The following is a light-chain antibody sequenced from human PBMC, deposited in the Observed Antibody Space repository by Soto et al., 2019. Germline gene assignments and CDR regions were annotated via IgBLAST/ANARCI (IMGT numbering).Light chain of an antibody. CDR3: QQYGSSST. V-gene: IGKV3-20*01. J-gene: IGKJ4*01. CDR2: GAS. CDR1: QSVSSSY. Sequence: EIVLTQSPGTLSLSPGERATLSCRASQSVSSSYLAWYQQKPGQAPRLLIYGASSRATGIPDRFSSSGSGTDFTITISRLEHEDLAVYYCQQYGSSSTFGGGTKVEIK.